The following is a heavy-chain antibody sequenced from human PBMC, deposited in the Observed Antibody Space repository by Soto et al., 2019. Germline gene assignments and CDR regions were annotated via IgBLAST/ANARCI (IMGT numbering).Heavy chain of an antibody. CDR2: ISYDGSNK. CDR1: GFTLSSYG. Sequence: GGSLRLSCAASGFTLSSYGMHWVRQAPGKGLEWVAVISYDGSNKYYADSVKGRFTISRDNSKNTLYLQMNSLRAEDTAVYYCAKDYSSGWYVDFDYWGQGTLVTVSS. D-gene: IGHD6-19*01. J-gene: IGHJ4*02. V-gene: IGHV3-30*18. CDR3: AKDYSSGWYVDFDY.